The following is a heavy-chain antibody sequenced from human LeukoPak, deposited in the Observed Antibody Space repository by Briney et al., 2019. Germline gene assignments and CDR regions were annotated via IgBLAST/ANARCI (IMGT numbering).Heavy chain of an antibody. D-gene: IGHD3-16*02. V-gene: IGHV3-7*01. CDR1: GFTFSSYW. CDR3: ARDNRAAFDY. CDR2: IKPDGSEK. Sequence: GGSLGLSCAASGFTFSSYWMSWVRQAPGKGLEWVANIKPDGSEKNYVDSVKGRFTISRDNAKNSLYLQMSSLRAEDTAVYYCARDNRAAFDYWGQGTLVTVSS. J-gene: IGHJ4*02.